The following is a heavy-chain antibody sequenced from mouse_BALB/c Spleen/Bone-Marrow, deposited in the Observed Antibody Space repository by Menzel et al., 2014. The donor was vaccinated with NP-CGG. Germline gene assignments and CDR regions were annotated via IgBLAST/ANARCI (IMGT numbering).Heavy chain of an antibody. D-gene: IGHD5-1*01. CDR3: TRLPH. CDR2: INPSNGGT. V-gene: IGHV1S81*02. Sequence: VQLQQSVAELVKPGASVKLSCRASGYTFTNYYMYWVKQRPGQGLEWIGEINPSNGGTNFNEKFKSKATLTVDKSSSTAYIQLSSLTSEDSAVYYCTRLPHWGQGTSVTVSS. CDR1: GYTFTNYY. J-gene: IGHJ4*01.